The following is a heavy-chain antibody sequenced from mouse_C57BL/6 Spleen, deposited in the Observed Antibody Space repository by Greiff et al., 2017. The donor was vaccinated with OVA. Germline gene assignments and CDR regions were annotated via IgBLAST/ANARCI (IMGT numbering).Heavy chain of an antibody. J-gene: IGHJ2*01. CDR1: GYSITSGYY. CDR2: ISYDGSN. D-gene: IGHD2-1*01. V-gene: IGHV3-6*01. CDR3: AREGIYGNFFDY. Sequence: EVKLVESGPGLVKPSQSLPLTCSVTGYSITSGYYWNWIRQFPGNKLEWMGYISYDGSNNYNPSLKNRISITRDTSKNQFFLKLNSVTTEDTATYYCAREGIYGNFFDYWGQGTTLTVSS.